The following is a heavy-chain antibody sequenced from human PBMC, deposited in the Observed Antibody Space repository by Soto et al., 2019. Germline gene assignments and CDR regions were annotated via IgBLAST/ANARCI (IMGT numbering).Heavy chain of an antibody. CDR1: GFMFSSAW. J-gene: IGHJ4*02. Sequence: VQLVESGGDLVKPGGSLRLSCVTSGFMFSSAWMSWVRQAPGKGLEWVGRIKSKADGGARDYAAPVKGRFSISRDDSKNTLYLKMNSLRAEDTAVYYCVEGWNDFWGQGTLVTVSS. CDR3: VEGWNDF. D-gene: IGHD1-1*01. V-gene: IGHV3-15*01. CDR2: IKSKADGGAR.